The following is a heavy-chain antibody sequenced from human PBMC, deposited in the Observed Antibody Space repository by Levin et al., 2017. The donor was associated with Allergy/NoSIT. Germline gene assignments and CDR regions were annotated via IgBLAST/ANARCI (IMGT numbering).Heavy chain of an antibody. J-gene: IGHJ4*02. CDR1: GFTFSDYY. Sequence: LSLTCAASGFTFSDYYMSWIRQAPGKGLEWVSYISSSGSTIYYADSVKGRFTISRDNAKNSLYLQMNSLRAEDTAVYYCARDFYGGKLLRRSPVDYWGQGTLVTVSS. CDR2: ISSSGSTI. D-gene: IGHD4-23*01. CDR3: ARDFYGGKLLRRSPVDY. V-gene: IGHV3-11*01.